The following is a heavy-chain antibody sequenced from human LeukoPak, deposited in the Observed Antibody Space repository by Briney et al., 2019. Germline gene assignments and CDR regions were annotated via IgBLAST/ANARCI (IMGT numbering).Heavy chain of an antibody. J-gene: IGHJ4*02. V-gene: IGHV3-30*04. CDR3: ARDHYSSGSY. D-gene: IGHD6-19*01. Sequence: GGSMRLSCAASGFTFSSYAMHWVRQAPGKGLEWEAVISYDGSNKYYADSVKGRFTISRDNSKNTLYLQMNSLRAEDTAVYYCARDHYSSGSYWGQGTLVTVSS. CDR1: GFTFSSYA. CDR2: ISYDGSNK.